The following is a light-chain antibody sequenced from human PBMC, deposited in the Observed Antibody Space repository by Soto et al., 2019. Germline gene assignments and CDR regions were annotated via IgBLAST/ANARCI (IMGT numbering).Light chain of an antibody. V-gene: IGLV1-40*01. CDR3: QSYDSSLSVWV. J-gene: IGLJ3*02. CDR1: SSNIGAGYD. CDR2: GNS. Sequence: QLVLTQPPSVSGAPGQRVPISCTGSSSNIGAGYDVHWYQQLPGTAPKLLIYGNSNRPSGVPDRFSGSKSGTSASLAITGLQAEDEAYYYCQSYDSSLSVWVFGGGTKLTVL.